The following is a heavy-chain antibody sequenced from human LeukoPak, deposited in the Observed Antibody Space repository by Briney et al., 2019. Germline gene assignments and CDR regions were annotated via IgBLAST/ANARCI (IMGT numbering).Heavy chain of an antibody. V-gene: IGHV4-59*01. J-gene: IGHJ6*03. CDR1: GGSISSYY. D-gene: IGHD3-3*01. CDR2: IYYSGST. CDR3: AGSPSYDFWGGYSLWSLNYMDV. Sequence: SETLSLACTVSGGSISSYYWSWIRQPPGKGLEWIGYIYYSGSTNYNPSLKSRVTISVDTSKNQFSLKLSSVTAADTAVYYCAGSPSYDFWGGYSLWSLNYMDVWGKGPTVTVSS.